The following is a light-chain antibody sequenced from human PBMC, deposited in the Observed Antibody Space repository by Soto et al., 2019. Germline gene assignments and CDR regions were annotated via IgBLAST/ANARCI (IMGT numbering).Light chain of an antibody. CDR1: HRDVGGYNY. CDR2: EVS. J-gene: IGLJ1*01. V-gene: IGLV2-8*01. Sequence: SVLNQPPPAAGAPGQSVTISRPGTHRDVGGYNYVSWYQQHPGKAPKLMIYEVSKRPSGVPDRFSGSKSGNTASLTVSGLQAEDEADYYCSSYAGSDTYVFGTGTKV. CDR3: SSYAGSDTYV.